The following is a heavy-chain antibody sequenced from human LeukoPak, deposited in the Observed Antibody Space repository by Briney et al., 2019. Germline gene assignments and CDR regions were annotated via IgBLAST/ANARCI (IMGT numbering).Heavy chain of an antibody. Sequence: GGSLRLSCAASGFTFSSYSMNWVRQAPGKGLEWVSSISSSSSYIYYADSVKGRFTISRDNAKKSLYLQMNSLRAEDTAVYYCARPQPRGDYYGMDVWGQGTTVTVSS. CDR1: GFTFSSYS. V-gene: IGHV3-21*04. CDR2: ISSSSSYI. CDR3: ARPQPRGDYYGMDV. D-gene: IGHD3-10*01. J-gene: IGHJ6*02.